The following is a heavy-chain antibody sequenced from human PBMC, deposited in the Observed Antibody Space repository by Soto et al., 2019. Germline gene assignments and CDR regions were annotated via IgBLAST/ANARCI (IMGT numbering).Heavy chain of an antibody. D-gene: IGHD4-17*01. CDR3: ARDNHGDYYDY. CDR1: GGSISSYY. V-gene: IGHV4-59*01. J-gene: IGHJ4*02. CDR2: IYYSGST. Sequence: PSETLSLTCTVSGGSISSYYWSWIRQPPGKGLEWIGYIYYSGSTNYNPSLKSRVTISVDTSKNQFSLKLSSVTAADTAVYYCARDNHGDYYDYWGQGTLVTVSS.